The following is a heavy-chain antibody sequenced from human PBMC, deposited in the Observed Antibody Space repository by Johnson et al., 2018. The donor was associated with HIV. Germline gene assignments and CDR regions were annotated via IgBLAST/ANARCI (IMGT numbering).Heavy chain of an antibody. Sequence: VQLVESGGGVVRPGGSLRLSCAASGFTFDDYGMSWVRQAPGKGLEWVSGINWNGGSTYYADSVKGRFTISSDNAKNTLFLQMNSLRAEDTAVYYCARASDSYCSADCYGDGFQISDQGTKVIVSS. D-gene: IGHD2-21*02. CDR2: INWNGGST. CDR3: ARASDSYCSADCYGDGFQI. V-gene: IGHV3-20*04. J-gene: IGHJ3*02. CDR1: GFTFDDYG.